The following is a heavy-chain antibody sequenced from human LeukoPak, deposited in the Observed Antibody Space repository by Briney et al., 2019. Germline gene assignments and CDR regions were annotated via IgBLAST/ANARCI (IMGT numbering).Heavy chain of an antibody. Sequence: GGSLRLSCAASGFTFSNAWMNWVRQAPGKGLEWVSSISSSSSYIYYADPVKGRFTISRDNAKNSLYLQMNSLRAEDTAVYYCAREVNSWEDPYYFDYWGQGTLVTVSS. V-gene: IGHV3-21*01. CDR3: AREVNSWEDPYYFDY. J-gene: IGHJ4*02. CDR1: GFTFSNAW. D-gene: IGHD6-13*01. CDR2: ISSSSSYI.